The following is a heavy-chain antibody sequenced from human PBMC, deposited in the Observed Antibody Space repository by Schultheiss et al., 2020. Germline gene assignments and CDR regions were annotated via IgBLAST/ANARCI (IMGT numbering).Heavy chain of an antibody. CDR2: IDWDDDK. V-gene: IGHV2-70*12. D-gene: IGHD5-12*01. CDR3: AHRGWLRASFDY. CDR1: GFSLSTSGVG. Sequence: GPTLVKPTQTLTLTCTFSGFSLSTSGVGVGWIRQPPGKALEWLALIDWDDDKYYSTSLKTRLTITKDTSKNQVVLTMTNMDPVDTATYYCAHRGWLRASFDYWGQGTLVTVSS. J-gene: IGHJ4*02.